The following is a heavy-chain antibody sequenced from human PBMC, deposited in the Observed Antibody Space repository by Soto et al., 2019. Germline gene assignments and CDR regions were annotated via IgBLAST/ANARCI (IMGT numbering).Heavy chain of an antibody. Sequence: SVKVSCKASGGTFRSYDISWVRLAPGQGLEWMGGIIPIFGTANYAQKFQGRVTITADESTSTAYMELSSLRSEDTAVYYCASGVYCSGGSCHGNWFDPWGQGTLVTVSS. CDR3: ASGVYCSGGSCHGNWFDP. D-gene: IGHD2-15*01. V-gene: IGHV1-69*13. CDR1: GGTFRSYD. J-gene: IGHJ5*02. CDR2: IIPIFGTA.